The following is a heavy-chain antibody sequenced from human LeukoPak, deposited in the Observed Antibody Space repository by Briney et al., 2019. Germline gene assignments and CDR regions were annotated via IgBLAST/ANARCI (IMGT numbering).Heavy chain of an antibody. CDR3: ARDVHYGMDV. CDR1: GYIFTSYY. D-gene: IGHD6-6*01. CDR2: INPSGGNT. Sequence: GASVKVSCKASGYIFTSYYMHWVRQAPGQGLEWMGRINPSGGNTIYAQRFQGRVTMTRDTSTSTVHMELSSLRSEDTAMYYCARDVHYGMDVWGQGTTVTVFS. V-gene: IGHV1-46*01. J-gene: IGHJ6*02.